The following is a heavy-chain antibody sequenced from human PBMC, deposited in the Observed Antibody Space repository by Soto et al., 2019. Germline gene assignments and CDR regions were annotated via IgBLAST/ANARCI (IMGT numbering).Heavy chain of an antibody. CDR2: IYYSGST. CDR3: ARDRQRDWFDH. CDR1: CCSMSSGGYY. Sequence: TLSVTCTSSCCSMSSGGYYWTWKRQHPGKGLEWIGYIYYSGSTYYNPSLKSRVTISVDTSKNQFSLKLSSVTAADTAVYYWARDRQRDWFDHWGQGPLVTVSS. V-gene: IGHV4-31*03. J-gene: IGHJ5*02.